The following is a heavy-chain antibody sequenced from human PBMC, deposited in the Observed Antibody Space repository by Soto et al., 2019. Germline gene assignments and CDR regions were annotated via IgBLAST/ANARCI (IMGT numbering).Heavy chain of an antibody. Sequence: PGGSLRLSCAASGFTVSSNYMSWVRQAPGKGLEWVSVIYSGGSTYYADSVKGRFTISRDNSKNTLYLQMNSLRAEDTAVYYCARETYLAAYYYYMDVWGKGTTVTVSS. D-gene: IGHD3-10*01. CDR2: IYSGGST. J-gene: IGHJ6*03. CDR1: GFTVSSNY. V-gene: IGHV3-66*01. CDR3: ARETYLAAYYYYMDV.